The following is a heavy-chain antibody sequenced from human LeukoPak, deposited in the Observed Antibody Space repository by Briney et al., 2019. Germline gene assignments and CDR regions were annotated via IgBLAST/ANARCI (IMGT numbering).Heavy chain of an antibody. V-gene: IGHV1-18*01. CDR3: ERHRLHRLYYDSSVYYHDAFDI. CDR1: GYTFTSYG. J-gene: IGHJ3*02. CDR2: ISAYNGNT. Sequence: GASVKVSCKASGYTFTSYGISWVRQAPGQGLEWMGWISAYNGNTNYAQKLQGRVTMTTETYKSTDYMELRSLRYGDRAGEYCERHRLHRLYYDSSVYYHDAFDIWGQGTMVTVSS. D-gene: IGHD3-22*01.